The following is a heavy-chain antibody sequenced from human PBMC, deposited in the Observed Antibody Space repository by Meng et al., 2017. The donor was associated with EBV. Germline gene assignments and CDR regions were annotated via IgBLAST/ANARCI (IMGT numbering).Heavy chain of an antibody. CDR1: GYTFTSYG. D-gene: IGHD3-16*02. CDR3: ARVRTFGGVIPPDY. V-gene: IGHV1-18*01. J-gene: IGHJ4*02. Sequence: QVLLWQSGDEVKKPGASVKVSFKASGYTFTSYGISWVRHAPGQVLEWMGWISAYNGNTNYAQKLQGRVTMTTDTSTSTAYMELRSLRSDDTAVYYCARVRTFGGVIPPDYWGQGTLVTVSS. CDR2: ISAYNGNT.